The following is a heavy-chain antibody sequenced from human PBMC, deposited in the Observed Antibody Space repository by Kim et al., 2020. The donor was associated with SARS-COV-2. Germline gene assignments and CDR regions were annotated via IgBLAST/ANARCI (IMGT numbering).Heavy chain of an antibody. J-gene: IGHJ5*02. D-gene: IGHD2-2*01. CDR3: ARLLDQLAFNWFDP. Sequence: GESLKISCKGSGYSFTSYWLGWVRQMPGKGLEWVWIIYPGDSDTRYSPSFQGQVTISADKSISTAYLQWSSLKASDTAVYYCARLLDQLAFNWFDPWGQGTLVTVSS. CDR2: IYPGDSDT. V-gene: IGHV5-51*01. CDR1: GYSFTSYW.